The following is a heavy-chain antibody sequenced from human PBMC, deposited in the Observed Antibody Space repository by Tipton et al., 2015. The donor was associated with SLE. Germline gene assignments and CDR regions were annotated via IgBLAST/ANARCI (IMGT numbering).Heavy chain of an antibody. J-gene: IGHJ4*02. CDR1: GGSFSGYY. CDR3: AVTYYDFWSGYPFDY. Sequence: TLSLTCAVYGGSFSGYYWSWIRQPPGKGLEWIGEINHSGSTNYNPSLKSRVTISVDTSKNQFSLKLSSVTAADTAVYYCAVTYYDFWSGYPFDYWGQGTLVTDSS. V-gene: IGHV4-34*01. CDR2: INHSGST. D-gene: IGHD3-3*01.